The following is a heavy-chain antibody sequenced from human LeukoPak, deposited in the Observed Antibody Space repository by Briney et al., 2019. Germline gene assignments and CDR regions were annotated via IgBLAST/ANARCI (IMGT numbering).Heavy chain of an antibody. V-gene: IGHV4-59*01. J-gene: IGHJ4*02. CDR2: FYYSGSI. Sequence: PSETLSLTCTVPGGSISSYYWSWIRQPPGKGLEWIGYFYYSGSINYNPSLKRRVTISVDTSKNQFSLKLSSVTAADTAVYYCARVDPDSSSTLEVFDYWGQGTLVTVSS. CDR1: GGSISSYY. D-gene: IGHD6-6*01. CDR3: ARVDPDSSSTLEVFDY.